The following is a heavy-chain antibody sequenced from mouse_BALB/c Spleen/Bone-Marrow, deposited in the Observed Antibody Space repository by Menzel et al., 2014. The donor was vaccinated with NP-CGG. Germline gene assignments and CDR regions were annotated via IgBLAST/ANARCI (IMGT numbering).Heavy chain of an antibody. V-gene: IGHV5-17*02. Sequence: EVQLQESGGGLVQPGGSRKLSCAASGFTFSSFGMHWVRQAPEKGLEWVAYISSGSSNIYYADTVKGRFTISRDNPKNTLFLQMTSLRSEDTAMYYCARYYGNYSGYFDVWGAGTTVTVSS. CDR3: ARYYGNYSGYFDV. CDR2: ISSGSSNI. J-gene: IGHJ1*01. CDR1: GFTFSSFG. D-gene: IGHD2-1*01.